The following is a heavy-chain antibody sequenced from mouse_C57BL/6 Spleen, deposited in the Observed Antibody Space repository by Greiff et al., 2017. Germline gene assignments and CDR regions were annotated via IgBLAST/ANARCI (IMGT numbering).Heavy chain of an antibody. D-gene: IGHD2-4*01. Sequence: VMLVESGPGLVQPSQSLSITCTVSGFSLTSYGVHWVRQSPGKGLEWLGVIWSGGSTDYNAAFISRLSISKDNSKSQVFFKMNSLQADDTAIYYCARNYDYLYYAMDYWGQGTSVTVSS. CDR1: GFSLTSYG. CDR3: ARNYDYLYYAMDY. V-gene: IGHV2-2*01. CDR2: IWSGGST. J-gene: IGHJ4*01.